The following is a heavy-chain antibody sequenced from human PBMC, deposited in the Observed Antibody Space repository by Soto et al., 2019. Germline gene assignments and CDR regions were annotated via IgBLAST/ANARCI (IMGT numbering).Heavy chain of an antibody. CDR2: ISAYNGNT. Sequence: QVQLVQSGAEVKKPGASVKVSCKASGYTFTSYGISWVRQAPGQGLEWMGWISAYNGNTNYAQKLQGRVTMTTDTSTSTAYMELWSLRSDDTAVYYCARDATIFGVAILGDYWGQGTLVTVSS. V-gene: IGHV1-18*04. D-gene: IGHD3-3*01. CDR1: GYTFTSYG. J-gene: IGHJ4*02. CDR3: ARDATIFGVAILGDY.